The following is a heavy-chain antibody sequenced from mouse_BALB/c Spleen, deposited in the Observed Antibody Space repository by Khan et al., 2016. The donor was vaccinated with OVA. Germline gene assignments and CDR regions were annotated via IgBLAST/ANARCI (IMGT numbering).Heavy chain of an antibody. CDR2: IWGDGST. D-gene: IGHD1-2*01. CDR3: ARELRLGGVAY. CDR1: GFSLTGYG. Sequence: QVQLKESGPGLVAPSQSLSITCTVSGFSLTGYGLNWVRQPPGKDLEWLGMIWGDGSTDYNSALKSRLSISKDNSKSQVFLKMNSLQTDDTARYYSARELRLGGVAYWGQGTLVTVSA. V-gene: IGHV2-6-7*01. J-gene: IGHJ3*01.